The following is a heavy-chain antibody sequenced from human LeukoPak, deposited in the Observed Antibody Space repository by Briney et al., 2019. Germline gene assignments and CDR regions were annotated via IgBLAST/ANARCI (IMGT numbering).Heavy chain of an antibody. CDR3: ARVDRNDAFDI. J-gene: IGHJ3*02. CDR1: GYTFTSYD. D-gene: IGHD1-14*01. V-gene: IGHV1-8*01. CDR2: MNPNSGNT. Sequence: ASVKVSCKASGYTFTSYDINWVRQATGQGPGWVGWMNPNSGNTGYAQKFQGRVTMTRNTSISTAYMELSSLRSEDTAVYYCARVDRNDAFDIWGQGTMVTVSS.